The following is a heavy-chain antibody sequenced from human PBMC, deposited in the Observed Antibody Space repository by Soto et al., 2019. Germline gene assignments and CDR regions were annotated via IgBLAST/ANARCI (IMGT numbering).Heavy chain of an antibody. CDR2: ISYDGSNK. Sequence: QVQLVESGGGVVQPGRSLRLSCAASGFTFSSYAMHWVRQAPGKGLEWVAVISYDGSNKYYADSVKGRFTISRDNSKNTLYLQMNSLSAEDTAVYYCARDDYGDYWGQGTLVTVSS. V-gene: IGHV3-30-3*01. CDR1: GFTFSSYA. J-gene: IGHJ4*02. CDR3: ARDDYGDY.